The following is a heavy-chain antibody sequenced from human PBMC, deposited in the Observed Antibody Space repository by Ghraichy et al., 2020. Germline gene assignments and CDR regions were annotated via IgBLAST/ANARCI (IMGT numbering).Heavy chain of an antibody. CDR1: AYSLTGNW. CDR2: IYPADSDT. J-gene: IGHJ5*02. D-gene: IGHD3-10*02. V-gene: IGHV5-51*01. CDR3: ARTQQVYGAWFDP. Sequence: GESLNISCKASAYSLTGNWIGWVRQMPGKSLEWMGIIYPADSDTRYSPSFQGQVTMSADNSISTAYLQWSSLKASDTAIYYCARTQQVYGAWFDPWGQGTLVTVSS.